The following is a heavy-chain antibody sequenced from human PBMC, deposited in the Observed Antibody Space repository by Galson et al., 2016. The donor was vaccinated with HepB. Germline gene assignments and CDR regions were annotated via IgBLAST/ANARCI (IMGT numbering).Heavy chain of an antibody. CDR2: IDPSDSYT. Sequence: QSGADVKKPGESLKISCKGSGYSFTNYWISWVRQMPGKGLEWMGRIDPSDSYTKHSPSFQGHVTISADKSISTAYLQWSSLEASDTAMYYCARHPPPMITIGGLIVANDAFDLWGQGTMVTVSS. J-gene: IGHJ3*01. CDR1: GYSFTNYW. D-gene: IGHD3-16*02. CDR3: ARHPPPMITIGGLIVANDAFDL. V-gene: IGHV5-10-1*01.